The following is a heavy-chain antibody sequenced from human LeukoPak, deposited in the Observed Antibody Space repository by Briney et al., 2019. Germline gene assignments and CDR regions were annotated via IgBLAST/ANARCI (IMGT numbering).Heavy chain of an antibody. CDR1: GYTFTGYY. V-gene: IGHV1-2*02. Sequence: ASVKVSCKAPGYTFTGYYMHWVRQAPGQGLEWMGWINPNSGGTNYAQKFQGRVTMTRDTSASTAYMELSSLRSEDMAVYYCARGPRYCSGGSCFIFDYWGQGTLVTVSS. D-gene: IGHD2-15*01. CDR3: ARGPRYCSGGSCFIFDY. J-gene: IGHJ4*02. CDR2: INPNSGGT.